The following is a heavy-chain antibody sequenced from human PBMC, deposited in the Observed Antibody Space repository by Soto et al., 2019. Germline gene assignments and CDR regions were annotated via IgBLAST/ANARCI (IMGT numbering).Heavy chain of an antibody. CDR1: GLTFSSYS. CDR2: ISSSSSYI. V-gene: IGHV3-21*01. CDR3: ARDAAYCSGGSCYGGYYFDY. Sequence: EVQLVESGGGLVKPGGSLRLSCAASGLTFSSYSMNWVRQAPGKGLEWVSSISSSSSYIYYADSVKGRFTISRDNAKNSLYLQMNSLRAEDTAVYYCARDAAYCSGGSCYGGYYFDYWGQGTLVTVSS. J-gene: IGHJ4*02. D-gene: IGHD2-15*01.